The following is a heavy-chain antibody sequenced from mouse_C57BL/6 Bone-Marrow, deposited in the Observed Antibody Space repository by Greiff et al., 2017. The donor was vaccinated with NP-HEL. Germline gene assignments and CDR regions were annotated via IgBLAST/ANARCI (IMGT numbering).Heavy chain of an antibody. CDR1: GFTFSSYG. V-gene: IGHV5-6*01. J-gene: IGHJ2*01. D-gene: IGHD2-4*01. CDR2: ISSGGSYT. Sequence: EVQVVESGGDLVKPGGSLKLSCAASGFTFSSYGMSWVRQTPDKRLEWVATISSGGSYTYYPDSVKGRFTISRDNAKNTLYLQMSSLKSEDTAMYYCARQGDYARDGPYFDYWGQGTTLTVSS. CDR3: ARQGDYARDGPYFDY.